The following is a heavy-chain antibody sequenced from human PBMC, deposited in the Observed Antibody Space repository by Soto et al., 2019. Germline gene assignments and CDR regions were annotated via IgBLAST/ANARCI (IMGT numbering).Heavy chain of an antibody. J-gene: IGHJ3*02. Sequence: GGSLRLSCAASGFTFSSYWMHWVRQAPGKGLVWVSRINSDGCSTSYADSVKGRFTISRDNAKNTLYLQMNCLRAEATAVYYCARDPTVVTNDAFDILGQGTMVTVSS. CDR2: INSDGCST. CDR3: ARDPTVVTNDAFDI. V-gene: IGHV3-74*01. CDR1: GFTFSSYW. D-gene: IGHD2-15*01.